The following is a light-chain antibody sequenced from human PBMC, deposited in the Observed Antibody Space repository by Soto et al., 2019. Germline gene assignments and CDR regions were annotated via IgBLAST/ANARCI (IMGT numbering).Light chain of an antibody. CDR3: QSFGNRLTGARV. CDR1: SSNIGAGYD. V-gene: IGLV1-40*01. Sequence: QSVLTQPPSISGAPGQRVTISCTGNSSNIGAGYDVHWYQHVAGTAPKLLLIGNSNRPSGVSDRFSGSKSGASGSLAITGLLTEDEAVYYCQSFGNRLTGARVFGGGTKLTVL. CDR2: GNS. J-gene: IGLJ3*02.